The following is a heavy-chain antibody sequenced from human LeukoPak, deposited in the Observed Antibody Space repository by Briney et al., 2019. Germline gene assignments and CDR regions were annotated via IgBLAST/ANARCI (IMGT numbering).Heavy chain of an antibody. Sequence: SETLSLTCTVSGGSISSYYWSWIRQPPGKGLEWIGYIYYSGSTNYNPSLKSRVTMSVDTSKNQFSPKLSSVTAADTAVYYCAGGGGLRPFDYWGQGTLVTVSS. V-gene: IGHV4-59*08. J-gene: IGHJ4*02. CDR1: GGSISSYY. D-gene: IGHD5-12*01. CDR3: AGGGGLRPFDY. CDR2: IYYSGST.